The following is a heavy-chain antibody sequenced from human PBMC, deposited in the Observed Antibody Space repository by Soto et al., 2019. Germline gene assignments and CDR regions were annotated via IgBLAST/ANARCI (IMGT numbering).Heavy chain of an antibody. CDR3: AATMCLGGSCTPDDH. Sequence: EVPLVESGGGLVQPGGSLRLSCEASGFTFDNYWMHWLRQPPGKGLEWVSRISGDGNVITYVDSVKGRFTVSRDNTKKTMYLQMSSLRAEDTAVYYCAATMCLGGSCTPDDHWGQGSLVTVSS. D-gene: IGHD2-15*01. CDR2: ISGDGNVI. J-gene: IGHJ4*02. CDR1: GFTFDNYW. V-gene: IGHV3-74*03.